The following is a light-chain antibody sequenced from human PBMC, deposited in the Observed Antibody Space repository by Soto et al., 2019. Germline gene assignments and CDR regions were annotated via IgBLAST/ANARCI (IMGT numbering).Light chain of an antibody. CDR2: DVS. J-gene: IGLJ1*01. Sequence: QSVLTQPASVSGSPGQSITISCTGTSSDIGSYNYVSWYQQYPGKAPKLMIYDVSNRPSGVSNRFSGSKSGNTASLTISGLQAADEADYYCSSYTTISTYVFGTGTQADRP. CDR3: SSYTTISTYV. CDR1: SSDIGSYNY. V-gene: IGLV2-14*01.